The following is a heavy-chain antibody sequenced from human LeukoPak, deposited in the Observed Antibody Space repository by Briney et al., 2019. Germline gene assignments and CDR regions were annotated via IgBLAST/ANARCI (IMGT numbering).Heavy chain of an antibody. CDR1: GFTFSSYA. CDR3: SKPNTQYDILTGYRSPVDY. Sequence: GGSLRPSCAASGFTFSSYAMSWVRHAPGTGLEWVSAISGSGGSTYYADSVKGRFTISRDNSKNTLYLQMNSLRAEDTAVYFCSKPNTQYDILTGYRSPVDYWGQGTLVTVSS. D-gene: IGHD3-9*01. V-gene: IGHV3-23*01. J-gene: IGHJ4*02. CDR2: ISGSGGST.